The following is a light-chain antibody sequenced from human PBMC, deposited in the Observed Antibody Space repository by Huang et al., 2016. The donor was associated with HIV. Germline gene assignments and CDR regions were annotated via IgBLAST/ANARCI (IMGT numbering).Light chain of an antibody. J-gene: IGKJ1*01. CDR2: GAS. CDR3: QQYNNWPPWT. V-gene: IGKV3-15*01. CDR1: QSVRSS. Sequence: EIVMTQSPATLSVSPGERATLSCRASQSVRSSLAWYQQKPGQAPRLLIYGASTRATGIPASFSGSGSGTEFTLTISSLQSEDFAVYYCQQYNNWPPWTFGQGTKVEIK.